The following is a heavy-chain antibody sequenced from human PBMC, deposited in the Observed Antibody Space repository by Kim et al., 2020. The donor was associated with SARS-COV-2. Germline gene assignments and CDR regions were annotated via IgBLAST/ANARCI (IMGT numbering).Heavy chain of an antibody. V-gene: IGHV5-10-1*01. CDR2: IDPSDSYT. CDR3: ARGGIAVATPPFDY. D-gene: IGHD6-19*01. CDR1: GYSFTSYW. Sequence: GASLKISCKGSGYSFTSYWIRWVRQMPGKGLEWMGRIDPSDSYTNYSPSFQGHVTISADKSISTAYLQWSSLKASDTAMYYCARGGIAVATPPFDYWGQGTLVTVSS. J-gene: IGHJ4*02.